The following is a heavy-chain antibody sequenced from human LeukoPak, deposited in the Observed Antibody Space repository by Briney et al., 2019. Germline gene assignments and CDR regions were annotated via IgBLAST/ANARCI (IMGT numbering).Heavy chain of an antibody. V-gene: IGHV4-4*02. Sequence: SETLSLTCGVSGGSVSSTNWWTWIRQPPGKGLEWIGEVHLDGRTNFNPSLKSRPTMSVDLSENHVSLKLTSVTAADTAVYYCAREGGFYRPLDYSGQGTLVTVSS. J-gene: IGHJ4*02. D-gene: IGHD6-25*01. CDR3: AREGGFYRPLDY. CDR1: GGSVSSTNW. CDR2: VHLDGRT.